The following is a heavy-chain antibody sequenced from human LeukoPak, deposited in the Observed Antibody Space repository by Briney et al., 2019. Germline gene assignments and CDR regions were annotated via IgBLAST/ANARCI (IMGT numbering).Heavy chain of an antibody. J-gene: IGHJ5*02. V-gene: IGHV3-30*03. CDR3: ARDLSAVAGTAYFDP. CDR1: GFTFSSYG. CDR2: VSNDGGIQ. D-gene: IGHD6-19*01. Sequence: GGSLRLSCAASGFTFSSYGMHWVRQAPGKGLEWLAVVSNDGGIQYYAESAKGRVTISRDNSKNTLYLQMNSLKTEDTAVYYCARDLSAVAGTAYFDPWGQGTLVTVSS.